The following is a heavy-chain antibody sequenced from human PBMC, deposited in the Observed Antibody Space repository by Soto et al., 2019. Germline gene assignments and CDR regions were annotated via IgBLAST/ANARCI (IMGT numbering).Heavy chain of an antibody. J-gene: IGHJ1*01. Sequence: GGSLRLSCAASGFTVSSNYMSWVRQAPGKGLEWVSVIYSGGSTYYADSVKGRFTISRDNSKNTLYLQMNSLRAEDTAVYYCARDMVRGLYPEYFQHWGQGTLVNVSS. V-gene: IGHV3-66*01. CDR1: GFTVSSNY. CDR3: ARDMVRGLYPEYFQH. D-gene: IGHD3-10*01. CDR2: IYSGGST.